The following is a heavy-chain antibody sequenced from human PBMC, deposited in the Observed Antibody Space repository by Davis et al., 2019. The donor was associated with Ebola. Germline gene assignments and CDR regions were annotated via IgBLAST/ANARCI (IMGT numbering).Heavy chain of an antibody. CDR2: INAGNGNT. CDR3: ARVTYYGSGSYQEYYFDY. CDR1: GYTFTGYA. V-gene: IGHV1-3*01. Sequence: AASVKVSCKASGYTFTGYAMHWVRQAPGQRLEWMGWINAGNGNTKYSQKFQGRVTITRDTSASTAYMELSSLRSEDTAVYYCARVTYYGSGSYQEYYFDYWGQGTLVTVSS. J-gene: IGHJ4*02. D-gene: IGHD3-10*01.